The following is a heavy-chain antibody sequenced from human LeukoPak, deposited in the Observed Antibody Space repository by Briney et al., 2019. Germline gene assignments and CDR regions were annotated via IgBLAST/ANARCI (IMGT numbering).Heavy chain of an antibody. CDR2: ISSSSSYT. CDR3: ARDCGGSCFTPDFDY. V-gene: IGHV3-11*06. Sequence: PGGSLRLSCAASGFTFSDDYMSWIRQAPGKGLEWVSYISSSSSYTNYADSVKGRFTISRDNAKNSLYLQMNSLRAEDTAVYYCARDCGGSCFTPDFDYWGQGTLVTVSS. D-gene: IGHD2-15*01. CDR1: GFTFSDDY. J-gene: IGHJ4*02.